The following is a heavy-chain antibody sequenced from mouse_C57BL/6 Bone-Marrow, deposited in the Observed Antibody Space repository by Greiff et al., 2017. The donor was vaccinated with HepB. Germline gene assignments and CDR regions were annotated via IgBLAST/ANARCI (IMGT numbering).Heavy chain of an antibody. CDR1: GYTFTSYW. V-gene: IGHV1-50*01. D-gene: IGHD2-4*01. J-gene: IGHJ4*01. CDR3: ARDDWDAMDY. Sequence: QVQLQQPGAELVKPGASVKLSCKASGYTFTSYWMQWVKQRPGQGLEWIGEIDPSDSYTNYNQKFKGKATLTVDTSSSPAYMQLSSLTSEDSAVYYCARDDWDAMDYWGQGTSVTVSS. CDR2: IDPSDSYT.